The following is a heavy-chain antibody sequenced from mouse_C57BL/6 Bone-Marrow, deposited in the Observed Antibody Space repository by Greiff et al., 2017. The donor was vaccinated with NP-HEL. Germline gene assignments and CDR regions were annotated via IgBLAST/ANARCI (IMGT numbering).Heavy chain of an antibody. D-gene: IGHD2-2*01. CDR1: GFNIKDDY. J-gene: IGHJ2*01. CDR3: TTMAVTVDY. CDR2: IDPENGDT. Sequence: EVQLQQSGAELVRPGASVKLSCTASGFNIKDDYMHWVKQRPEQGLEWIGWIDPENGDTEYASKFQGKATITADTSSNTAYLQLSSRTSEDTAVYYCTTMAVTVDYWGQGTTLTVSS. V-gene: IGHV14-4*01.